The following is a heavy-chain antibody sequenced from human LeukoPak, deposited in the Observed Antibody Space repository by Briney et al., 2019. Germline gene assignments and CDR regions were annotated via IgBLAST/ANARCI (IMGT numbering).Heavy chain of an antibody. CDR2: IIPIFDTA. J-gene: IGHJ5*02. D-gene: IGHD3-22*01. Sequence: SVKVSCKASGGTFSNYAISWVRQAPGQGLEWMGGIIPIFDTAAYAQKFQGRFTITADESTSTVYMELRSLRSEDTAVYYCARDHGAHSSHYYWVSWGQGTLVTVSS. CDR3: ARDHGAHSSHYYWVS. V-gene: IGHV1-69*13. CDR1: GGTFSNYA.